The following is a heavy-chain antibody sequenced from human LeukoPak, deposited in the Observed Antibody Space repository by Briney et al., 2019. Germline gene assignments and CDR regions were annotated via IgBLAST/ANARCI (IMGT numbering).Heavy chain of an antibody. D-gene: IGHD6-19*01. V-gene: IGHV4-61*02. CDR1: GGSISSGSYY. CDR2: IYTSGST. CDR3: ARADSSGLVDY. Sequence: SETLSLTCTVSGGSISSGSYYWSWIRQPAGKGLEWIGRIYTSGSTNYNPSLKSRVTISVDTSKNQLSLKLSSVTAADTAVYYCARADSSGLVDYWGQGTLVTVSS. J-gene: IGHJ4*02.